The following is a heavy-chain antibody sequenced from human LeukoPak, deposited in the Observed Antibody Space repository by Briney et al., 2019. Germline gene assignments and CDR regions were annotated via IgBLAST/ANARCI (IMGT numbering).Heavy chain of an antibody. D-gene: IGHD3-9*01. CDR3: ARLVIQSPQIDY. CDR2: IYYSGST. V-gene: IGHV4-39*07. CDR1: GGSISSSSYY. J-gene: IGHJ4*02. Sequence: SETLSLTCTVPGGSISSSSYYWGWIRQPPGKGLEWIGSIYYSGSTYYNPSLKSRVTISVDTSKNQFSLKLSSVTAADTAVYYCARLVIQSPQIDYWGQGTLVTVSS.